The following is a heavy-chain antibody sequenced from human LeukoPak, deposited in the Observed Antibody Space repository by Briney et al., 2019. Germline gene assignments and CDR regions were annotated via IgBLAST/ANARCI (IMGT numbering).Heavy chain of an antibody. CDR2: TYYSGST. V-gene: IGHV4-59*08. J-gene: IGHJ6*02. CDR3: ARHGLYYYGSGSFGYGMDV. D-gene: IGHD3-10*01. Sequence: SETLSLTCTVSGGSISSYYWSWIRQPPGKGLEWIGYTYYSGSTNYNPSLKSRVTISVDTSKNQFSLKRSSVTAADTAVYYCARHGLYYYGSGSFGYGMDVWGQGTTVTVSS. CDR1: GGSISSYY.